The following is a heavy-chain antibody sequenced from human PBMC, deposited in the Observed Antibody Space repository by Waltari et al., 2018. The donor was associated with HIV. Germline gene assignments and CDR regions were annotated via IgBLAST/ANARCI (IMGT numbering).Heavy chain of an antibody. D-gene: IGHD6-19*01. V-gene: IGHV4-38-2*01. CDR3: ARRAVAGTNWFDP. CDR1: GYSISGGYY. CDR2: SYHSGST. Sequence: QVQLQESGPGLVEPSETLSLTCAVSGYSISGGYYWDWVRPPPGKGLEWIGSSYHSGSTYYNPSPKSRVIIAVDTSKNQFSLRLNSVTAADTAVYYCARRAVAGTNWFDPWGQGTLVTVPS. J-gene: IGHJ5*02.